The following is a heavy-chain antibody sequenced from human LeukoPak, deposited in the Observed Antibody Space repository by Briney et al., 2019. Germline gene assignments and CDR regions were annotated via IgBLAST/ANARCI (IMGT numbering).Heavy chain of an antibody. CDR1: GYTFTNYG. J-gene: IGHJ4*02. CDR2: ISAYNGNT. D-gene: IGHD6-19*01. V-gene: IGHV1-18*04. Sequence: ASVKVSCKASGYTFTNYGVTWVRQAPGQGLEWMGWISAYNGNTNYAQKLQGRVTMTTDTSTSTAYMELRSLRSDDTAVYYCARAGAAVAGTSFDYWGQGTLVTVSS. CDR3: ARAGAAVAGTSFDY.